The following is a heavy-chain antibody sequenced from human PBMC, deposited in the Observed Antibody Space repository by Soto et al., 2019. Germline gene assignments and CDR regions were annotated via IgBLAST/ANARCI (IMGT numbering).Heavy chain of an antibody. D-gene: IGHD3-10*01. V-gene: IGHV3-64D*06. CDR3: VKDGRRITMIRGKGFDY. CDR1: GFTFSSFA. J-gene: IGHJ4*02. CDR2: ISNNGGTT. Sequence: GGSLRLSCSASGFTFSSFAMHWVRQAPGKGLEYVSVISNNGGTTYYADSVKGRFTISRDNSKNTLYLQMSSLRVEDTAVYYCVKDGRRITMIRGKGFDYWGQGALVTVSS.